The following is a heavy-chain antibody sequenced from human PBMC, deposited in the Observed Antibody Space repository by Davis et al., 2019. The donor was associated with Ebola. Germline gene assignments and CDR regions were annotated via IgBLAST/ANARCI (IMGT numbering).Heavy chain of an antibody. J-gene: IGHJ4*02. CDR3: ARVDSSGDHDY. CDR2: IWYDGSNK. D-gene: IGHD3-22*01. Sequence: GESLKISRAASGFTFSSYGMHWVRQAPGKGLEWVAVIWYDGSNKYYADSVKGRFTISRDNSKNTLYLQMNSLRAEDTAVYYCARVDSSGDHDYWGQGTLVTVSS. V-gene: IGHV3-33*01. CDR1: GFTFSSYG.